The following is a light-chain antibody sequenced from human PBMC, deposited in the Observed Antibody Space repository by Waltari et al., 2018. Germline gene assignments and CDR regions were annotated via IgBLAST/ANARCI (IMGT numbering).Light chain of an antibody. J-gene: IGLJ2*01. Sequence: QAALTQPRSVSGSLGQSVTISCPGTSTDIGSYNFVSWYQQHPGTAPKLMIYEVSKRPSGVSVLFSVSKPGNTASLTISGLQAEDESDYYFTSYAGINTLFGGGTRLTVL. V-gene: IGLV2-11*01. CDR2: EVS. CDR1: STDIGSYNF. CDR3: TSYAGINTL.